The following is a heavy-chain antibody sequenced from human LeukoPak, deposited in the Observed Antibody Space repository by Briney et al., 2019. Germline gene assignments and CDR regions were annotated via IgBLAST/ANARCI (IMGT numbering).Heavy chain of an antibody. D-gene: IGHD3-3*01. CDR3: ARTDYDFWSGYSSGTDY. Sequence: ASVKVSCKASGYTFTSYDINWVRQATGQGIEWMGWMNPNSGITGYAQKFQGRVTMTRNTSISTAYMELSSLRSEDTAVYYCARTDYDFWSGYSSGTDYWGQGTLVTVSS. CDR2: MNPNSGIT. V-gene: IGHV1-8*01. CDR1: GYTFTSYD. J-gene: IGHJ4*02.